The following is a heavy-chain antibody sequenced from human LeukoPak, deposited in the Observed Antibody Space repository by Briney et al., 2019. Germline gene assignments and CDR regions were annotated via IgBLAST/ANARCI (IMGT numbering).Heavy chain of an antibody. CDR3: ARDSSSGWYHDY. J-gene: IGHJ4*02. D-gene: IGHD6-19*01. CDR2: IYSAGST. CDR1: GFTVSSNY. Sequence: GGSLRLSCAASGFTVSSNYMSWVRQAPGKGLEWVSVIYSAGSTYYADSVKGRFTISRDNSKNTLYLQMNSLRAEDTALYYCARDSSSGWYHDYWGQGTLVTVSS. V-gene: IGHV3-53*01.